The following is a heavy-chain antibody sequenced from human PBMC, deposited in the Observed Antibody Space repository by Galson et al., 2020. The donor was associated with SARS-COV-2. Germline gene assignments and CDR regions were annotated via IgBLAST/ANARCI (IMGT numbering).Heavy chain of an antibody. D-gene: IGHD6-19*01. V-gene: IGHV4-59*08. Sequence: ETSETLSLTCTVSGASISSHYWSWFRQPPGKGLEWIGYIFYSETTNYKSSLKSRVTISADTSKNHFSLNLRSVTAADTGVYYCARHGGVIAVAGTRSPSAFDIWGQGTMVTVSS. CDR2: IFYSETT. CDR3: ARHGGVIAVAGTRSPSAFDI. CDR1: GASISSHY. J-gene: IGHJ3*02.